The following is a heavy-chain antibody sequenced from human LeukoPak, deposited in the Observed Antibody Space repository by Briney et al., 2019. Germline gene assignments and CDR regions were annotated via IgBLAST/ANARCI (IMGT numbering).Heavy chain of an antibody. J-gene: IGHJ4*02. CDR2: LSPDGSSS. D-gene: IGHD1-26*01. V-gene: IGHV3-74*01. Sequence: GGSLRFSCAASGFTFSTYWMHWVRQAPGKGLVWVSRLSPDGSSSIYADSVKGRFTVSRDNAKNTLYLQMNSLRAEDTAVYYCTRSPSLGGRYWGFDYWGQGALVTVSS. CDR1: GFTFSTYW. CDR3: TRSPSLGGRYWGFDY.